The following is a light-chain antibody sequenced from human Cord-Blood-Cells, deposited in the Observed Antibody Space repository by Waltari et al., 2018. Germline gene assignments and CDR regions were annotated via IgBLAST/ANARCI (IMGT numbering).Light chain of an antibody. V-gene: IGKV4-1*01. CDR2: WAS. CDR1: QSVLYSSNNKNY. J-gene: IGKJ3*01. Sequence: DIVMTQSPDSLAVSLGERATIHCKSSQSVLYSSNNKNYLAWYQQKPGQPPKLLIYWASTRESGVPDRFSGRGSGTDFTLTISSLQAEDVAVYYCQQYYSTPRSFGPGTKVDIK. CDR3: QQYYSTPRS.